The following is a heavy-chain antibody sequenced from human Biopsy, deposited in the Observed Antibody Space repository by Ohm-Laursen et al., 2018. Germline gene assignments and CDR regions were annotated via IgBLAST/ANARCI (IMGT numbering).Heavy chain of an antibody. CDR2: IYNSETT. J-gene: IGHJ5*02. CDR3: ARHPTGFWFDP. CDR1: GESISTRTTYY. Sequence: SDTLSLTGTVSGESISTRTTYYCAWLRQPPGKGLEWIGSIYNSETTFYNPSLKSRVAISVDTSTNQFSLKVSSVTAADTALYYCARHPTGFWFDPWGHGTLVTVSS. V-gene: IGHV4-39*01.